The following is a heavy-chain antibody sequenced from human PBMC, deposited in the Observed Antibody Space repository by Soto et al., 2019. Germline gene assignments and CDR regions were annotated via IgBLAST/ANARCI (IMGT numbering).Heavy chain of an antibody. D-gene: IGHD3-22*01. V-gene: IGHV3-21*06. J-gene: IGHJ4*02. Sequence: PGGSLRLSCAAFGFTFSSYSMNWVRQAPGKGLEWVSCISSSRSYIYYADSVKGRFSISRDNAKNSLYLQVNSLRAEDTAVYYCARGTADYYDSSGYFEYWGQGTQVTVSS. CDR1: GFTFSSYS. CDR3: ARGTADYYDSSGYFEY. CDR2: ISSSRSYI.